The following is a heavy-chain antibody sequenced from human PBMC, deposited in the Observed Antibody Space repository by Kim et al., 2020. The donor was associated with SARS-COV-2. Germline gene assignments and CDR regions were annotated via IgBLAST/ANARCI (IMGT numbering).Heavy chain of an antibody. CDR2: ISHSGHS. D-gene: IGHD3-3*01. CDR1: GASVTKYY. J-gene: IGHJ4*02. V-gene: IGHV4-59*02. CDR3: ARGGSDDLWSGYPYFDD. Sequence: SETLSLTCTVSGASVTKYYWSFIRQAPGRGLEWIGYISHSGHSNNNPSLKSRVTISEDTSKNQFSLKLRSVTAADTAVYFCARGGSDDLWSGYPYFDDWGQGTLVTVSS.